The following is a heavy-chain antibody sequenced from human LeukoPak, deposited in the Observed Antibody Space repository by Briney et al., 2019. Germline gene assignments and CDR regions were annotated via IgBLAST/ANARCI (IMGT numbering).Heavy chain of an antibody. V-gene: IGHV4-4*07. Sequence: PSETLSLTCTVSGGSISSYYCSWIRQPAGKGLEWIGRIYTSGSTNYNPSLKSRVTMSVDTSKNQFSLKLSSVTAADTAVYYCARDSSSGWYLGAFDIWGQGTMVTVSS. CDR1: GGSISSYY. CDR2: IYTSGST. J-gene: IGHJ3*02. CDR3: ARDSSSGWYLGAFDI. D-gene: IGHD6-19*01.